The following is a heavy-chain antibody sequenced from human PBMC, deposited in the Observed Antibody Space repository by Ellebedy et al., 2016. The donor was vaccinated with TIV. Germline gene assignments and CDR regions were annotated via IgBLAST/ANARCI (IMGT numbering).Heavy chain of an antibody. CDR3: ARCLFSLDYYYYYGMDV. J-gene: IGHJ6*02. Sequence: GGSLRLXXAASGFTFGSYGMHWVRQAPGKGLEWVAVISYDESNKDYADSVKGRFTISRDNSKNTLHLQMNSLRAEDTAVYYCARCLFSLDYYYYYGMDVWGQGTTVTVSS. V-gene: IGHV3-30*03. D-gene: IGHD5/OR15-5a*01. CDR2: ISYDESNK. CDR1: GFTFGSYG.